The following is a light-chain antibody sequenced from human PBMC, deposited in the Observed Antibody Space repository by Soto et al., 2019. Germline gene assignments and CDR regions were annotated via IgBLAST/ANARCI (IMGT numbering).Light chain of an antibody. CDR3: QQYGTPLYT. Sequence: ENVLTQSPGTLSLSPGERATLSCRTTQGISSSYLAWYQQKPGQAPRLLMYATSSSATGIPDRFSGSWSGTDFTLTISRLEPEDLAVDYCQQYGTPLYTFGQGTKLEIK. J-gene: IGKJ2*01. CDR1: QGISSSY. V-gene: IGKV3-20*01. CDR2: ATS.